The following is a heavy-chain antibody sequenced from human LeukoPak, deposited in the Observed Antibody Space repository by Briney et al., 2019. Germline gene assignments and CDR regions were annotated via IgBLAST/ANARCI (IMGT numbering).Heavy chain of an antibody. Sequence: GGSLRLSCAASGFTFTSIAMTWVRQAPGKGLEWVSTIRGTGDSTHYADSVKGRFIISRDKSKNMLYLQMNDLRAGDTAIYYCAKGQELDDGVFDSWGQGTLVTVSS. CDR1: GFTFTSIA. V-gene: IGHV3-23*01. J-gene: IGHJ4*02. CDR2: IRGTGDST. D-gene: IGHD1-1*01. CDR3: AKGQELDDGVFDS.